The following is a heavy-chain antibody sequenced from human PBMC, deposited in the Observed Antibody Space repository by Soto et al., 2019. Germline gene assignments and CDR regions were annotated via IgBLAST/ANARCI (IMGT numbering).Heavy chain of an antibody. V-gene: IGHV3-33*01. J-gene: IGHJ5*02. D-gene: IGHD3-10*01. CDR1: GFTFSSYG. Sequence: QVQLVESGGGVVQPGRSLRLSCAASGFTFSSYGMHWVRQAPGKGLEWVAVIWYDGSNKYYADSVKGRFTISRDNSKNXLXXQMNSLRAEDTAVYYCARDVRTYYYGSGTAGWFDPWGQGTLVTVSS. CDR2: IWYDGSNK. CDR3: ARDVRTYYYGSGTAGWFDP.